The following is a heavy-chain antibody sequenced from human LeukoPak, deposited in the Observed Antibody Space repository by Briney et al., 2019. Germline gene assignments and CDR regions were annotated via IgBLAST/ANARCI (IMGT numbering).Heavy chain of an antibody. CDR3: ARGRSYGFDFDS. D-gene: IGHD5-18*01. J-gene: IGHJ4*02. Sequence: SETLSLTCDVSGVSINTCCYYWTWIRQPPGKGLEWIGYKYYGGSTRYNSSLRSRLTISLDTSKNQFSLRLTSVTAADTAVYYCARGRSYGFDFDSWGPGTLVIVSS. CDR2: KYYGGST. V-gene: IGHV4-61*01. CDR1: GVSINTCCYY.